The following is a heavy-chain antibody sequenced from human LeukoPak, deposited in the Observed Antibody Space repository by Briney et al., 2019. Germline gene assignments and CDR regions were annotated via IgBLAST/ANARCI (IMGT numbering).Heavy chain of an antibody. Sequence: TSVKVSCKASGYTFTSYDINWVRQAPGQGLEWMGWISAYNGNTNYAQKLQGRLTMTTDTSTSTAYMEVRSLRSDDTAVYYCARDRSDYYDGSGYYPPIDYWGQGTLVTVSS. CDR2: ISAYNGNT. CDR3: ARDRSDYYDGSGYYPPIDY. J-gene: IGHJ4*02. D-gene: IGHD3-22*01. CDR1: GYTFTSYD. V-gene: IGHV1-18*01.